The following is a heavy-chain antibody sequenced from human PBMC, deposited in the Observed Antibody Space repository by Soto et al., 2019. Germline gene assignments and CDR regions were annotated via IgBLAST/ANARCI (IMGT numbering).Heavy chain of an antibody. V-gene: IGHV4-31*03. CDR1: GGSISSGGYY. CDR3: ARSDLEWQRRGQFDC. Sequence: QVQLQESGPGLVKPSQTLSLTCTVSGGSISSGGYYWSWIRQHPGKGLEWIGYIYYSGSTYYNPSLKSRVTISVDTSKNQFSLKLSSVTAADTAVYYCARSDLEWQRRGQFDCWGQGTLVTVSS. CDR2: IYYSGST. D-gene: IGHD3-3*01. J-gene: IGHJ4*02.